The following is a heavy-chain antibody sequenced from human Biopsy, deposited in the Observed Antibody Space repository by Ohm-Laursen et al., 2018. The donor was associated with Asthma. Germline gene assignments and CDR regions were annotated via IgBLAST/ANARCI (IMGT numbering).Heavy chain of an antibody. D-gene: IGHD4-17*01. CDR2: ISYDGSDK. CDR3: AKGHGDYVFPYFQH. V-gene: IGHV3-30*18. Sequence: SLRLSCSASGFTFSSFGIHWVRQAPGKGLEWVAVISYDGSDKYYADSVKGRFTISRDNSKNTLYLQMNSLRAEDTAVYYCAKGHGDYVFPYFQHWDQGTLVTVSS. J-gene: IGHJ1*01. CDR1: GFTFSSFG.